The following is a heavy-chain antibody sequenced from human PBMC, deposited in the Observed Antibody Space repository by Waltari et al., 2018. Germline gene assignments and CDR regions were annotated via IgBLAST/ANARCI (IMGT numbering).Heavy chain of an antibody. J-gene: IGHJ5*02. CDR1: GYTFTSYG. Sequence: QVQLVQSGAEVKKPGASVKVSCKASGYTFTSYGISWVRQAPGQGLEWMGWISAYNGNTNYAQKLQGRVTMNTVTSTSTAYMELRSLRSDDTAVYYCARESGSYSNYYGSVNWFDPWGQGTLVTVSS. CDR2: ISAYNGNT. D-gene: IGHD3-10*01. V-gene: IGHV1-18*01. CDR3: ARESGSYSNYYGSVNWFDP.